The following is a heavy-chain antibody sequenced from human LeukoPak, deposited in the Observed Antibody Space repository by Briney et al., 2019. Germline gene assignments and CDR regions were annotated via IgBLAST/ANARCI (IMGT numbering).Heavy chain of an antibody. J-gene: IGHJ4*02. CDR1: GFTFSKYA. D-gene: IGHD2-21*02. Sequence: GGSLRLSCAASGFTFSKYAMTWVRQAPGKGPEWVSYISRSGATIYYADSVKGRFTISRDNAKNSLYLQMSRLGAEDTAIYYCSRDRGGGDIYFDYWGQGTLVTVSS. V-gene: IGHV3-48*03. CDR2: ISRSGATI. CDR3: SRDRGGGDIYFDY.